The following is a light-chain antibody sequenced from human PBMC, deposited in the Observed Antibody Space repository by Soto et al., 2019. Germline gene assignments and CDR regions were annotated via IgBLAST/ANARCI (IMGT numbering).Light chain of an antibody. CDR3: SSYAGVKNFVV. Sequence: QSALTQPPSASRSPGQSVTISCTGSDSDIGTYIYVSWYQQHPGKGPKLILYEVNKRPSGVPDRFSGSKSGNTASLTVSGLQIEDEADYFCSSYAGVKNFVVFGGGTKLTVL. CDR1: DSDIGTYIY. CDR2: EVN. J-gene: IGLJ2*01. V-gene: IGLV2-8*01.